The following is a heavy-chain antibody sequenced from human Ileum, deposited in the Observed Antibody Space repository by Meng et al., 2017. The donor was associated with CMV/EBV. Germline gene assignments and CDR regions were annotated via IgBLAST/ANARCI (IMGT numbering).Heavy chain of an antibody. D-gene: IGHD3-16*01. V-gene: IGHV4-31*03. CDR3: ARGGVSNYDGIDV. CDR2: IYYSGSP. Sequence: SETLSLTCTVSGGSINSGAFYWSWIRQHPGKGLEWIAYIYYSGSPYYNADLKSRAIASLDSSKNQLSLKLSPVTAADAAVYYCARGGVSNYDGIDVWGQGTTVTVSS. CDR1: GGSINSGAFY. J-gene: IGHJ6*02.